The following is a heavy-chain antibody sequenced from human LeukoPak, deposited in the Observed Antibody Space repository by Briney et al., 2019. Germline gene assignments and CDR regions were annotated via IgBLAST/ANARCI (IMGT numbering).Heavy chain of an antibody. J-gene: IGHJ3*02. V-gene: IGHV1-46*03. CDR2: INPSGGST. CDR3: ASPVVVTPSDAFDI. CDR1: GYTFTIYY. Sequence: ASVKVSCKASGYTFTIYYMHLVRQAPGQELEWMGIINPSGGSTSYAQKFQGRVTMTRDTSTSTVYMELSSLRSVDTAVYYCASPVVVTPSDAFDIWGQGTMVTVSS. D-gene: IGHD2-21*02.